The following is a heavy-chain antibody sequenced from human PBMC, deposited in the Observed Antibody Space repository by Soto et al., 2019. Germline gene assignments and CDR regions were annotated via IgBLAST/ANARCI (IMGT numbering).Heavy chain of an antibody. CDR1: GGSISSYY. CDR2: IYYSGSA. CDR3: ARGGAPGSYYYMVV. V-gene: IGHV4-59*01. Sequence: SETLSLTCTVSGGSISSYYWSWIRQPPGKGLEWIGYIYYSGSANYNPSLKSRVTISVDTSKNQFSLKLSSVTAADTAVYYCARGGAPGSYYYMVVWGKGTPVTVSS. J-gene: IGHJ6*03.